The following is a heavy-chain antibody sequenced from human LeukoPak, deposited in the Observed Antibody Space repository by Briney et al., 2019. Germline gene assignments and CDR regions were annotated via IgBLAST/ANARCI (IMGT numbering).Heavy chain of an antibody. V-gene: IGHV3-53*01. CDR2: IYSGGGT. CDR3: AREVLVGAMDH. Sequence: PGGSLRLSRAASGFTVSCHYMSWVRQAPGKGLEWVSVIYSGGGTYHADSVKGRFTISRDNSKNTLYLQMNSLRAEDTAVYYCAREVLVGAMDHWGQGTQVTVSS. CDR1: GFTVSCHY. D-gene: IGHD1-26*01. J-gene: IGHJ4*02.